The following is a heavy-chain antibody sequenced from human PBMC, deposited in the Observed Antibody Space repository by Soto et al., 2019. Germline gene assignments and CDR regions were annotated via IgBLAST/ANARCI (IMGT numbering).Heavy chain of an antibody. CDR3: ARGWFGEDVSCCAY. Sequence: QVQLVQSGAEVKKPGASVKVSCRASGFTFTSYAISWVRQAPGQGLEWMGWISAYNDNTNYAEKLQGRVTVTTDTSTSTAYMAVRSLRTDDTAVYYCARGWFGEDVSCCAYWGQDTLVTVSS. J-gene: IGHJ1*01. CDR1: GFTFTSYA. V-gene: IGHV1-18*01. D-gene: IGHD3-10*01. CDR2: ISAYNDNT.